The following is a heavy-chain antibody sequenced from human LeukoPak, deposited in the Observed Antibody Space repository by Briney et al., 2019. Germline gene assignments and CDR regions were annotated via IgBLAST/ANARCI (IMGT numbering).Heavy chain of an antibody. V-gene: IGHV4-4*07. CDR1: DGSISSYY. CDR2: IHPSGST. J-gene: IGHJ4*02. CDR3: ARGPPPDFDY. Sequence: KPSETLSLTCTVSDGSISSYYWSWIRQPAGKGLEWIGRIHPSGSTNYNPSLKSRVTLSVDTSKNQFSLKLSSVTAADTAVYYCARGPPPDFDYWGRGTLVTVSS.